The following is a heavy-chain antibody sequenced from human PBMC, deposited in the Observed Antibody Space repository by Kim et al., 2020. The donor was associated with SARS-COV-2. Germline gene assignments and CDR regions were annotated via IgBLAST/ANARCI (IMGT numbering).Heavy chain of an antibody. CDR3: ARDYYGSGTYYHDAFDL. Sequence: ASVKVSCKASGYTLTSYALHWVRQAPGQGPEWMGWINPGNGNTEYSQQFQGRVTITRDTSASTVYMELRRLRSEDTAVYYCARDYYGSGTYYHDAFDLWGQGTMVTVSS. CDR1: GYTLTSYA. V-gene: IGHV1-3*01. D-gene: IGHD3-10*01. CDR2: INPGNGNT. J-gene: IGHJ3*01.